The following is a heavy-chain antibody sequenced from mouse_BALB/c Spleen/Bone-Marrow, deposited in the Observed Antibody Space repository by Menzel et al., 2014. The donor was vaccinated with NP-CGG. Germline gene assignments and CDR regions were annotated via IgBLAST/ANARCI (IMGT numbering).Heavy chain of an antibody. CDR1: GFDFSRYW. Sequence: EVKLMESGGGLAQPGGSLKLSCAASGFDFSRYWMSWVRQAPGKGLEWIGEINPDSNTINYTPSLKDKFIISRDNAKNTLYLQMSKVRSEDTALYYCARLGYYGSFAYWGQGTLVTVSA. V-gene: IGHV4-1*02. CDR3: ARLGYYGSFAY. D-gene: IGHD1-2*01. J-gene: IGHJ3*01. CDR2: INPDSNTI.